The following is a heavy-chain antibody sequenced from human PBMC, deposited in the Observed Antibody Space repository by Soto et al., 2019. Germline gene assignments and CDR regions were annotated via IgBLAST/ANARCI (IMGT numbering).Heavy chain of an antibody. J-gene: IGHJ4*02. CDR1: GYTFTSYG. D-gene: IGHD3-22*01. CDR3: ARGHRHVYDSSGYSYPQQLDY. V-gene: IGHV1-18*04. Sequence: QVQLVQSGAEVKKPGASVKVSCKASGYTFTSYGISWVRQAPGQGLEWMGWISAYTGNTDSAQKLQGRVTMTTDTSTSTAYMELMRLRSDDPAVYYCARGHRHVYDSSGYSYPQQLDYWGQGALVPVSS. CDR2: ISAYTGNT.